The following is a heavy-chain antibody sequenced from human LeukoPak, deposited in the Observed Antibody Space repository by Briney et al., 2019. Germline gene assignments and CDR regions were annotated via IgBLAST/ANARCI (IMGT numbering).Heavy chain of an antibody. D-gene: IGHD6-19*01. J-gene: IGHJ6*03. CDR2: IKEDGSQT. V-gene: IGHV3-7*01. CDR1: GFAFSRSW. Sequence: GGSLRLSCVASGFAFSRSWMDWVRQAPGKGLEWVANIKEDGSQTYYVDSAKGRFTISRDNAKNTLYLQMNSLRAEDTAVYYCARVATEYTQWLVRYYYYYMDVWGKGTTVTVSS. CDR3: ARVATEYTQWLVRYYYYYMDV.